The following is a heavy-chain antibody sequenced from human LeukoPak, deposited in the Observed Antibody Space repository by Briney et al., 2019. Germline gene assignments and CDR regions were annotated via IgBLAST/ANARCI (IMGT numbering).Heavy chain of an antibody. D-gene: IGHD6-19*01. CDR1: RFTFSSYE. Sequence: GGSLRLSCAASRFTFSSYEINWVRQAPGKGLEWVSYISSSGSTIYYADSVKGRFTISRDNAKNSLYLQMNSLRAEDTAVYYCARITVAGPFDYWGQGTLVTVSS. CDR3: ARITVAGPFDY. J-gene: IGHJ4*02. V-gene: IGHV3-48*03. CDR2: ISSSGSTI.